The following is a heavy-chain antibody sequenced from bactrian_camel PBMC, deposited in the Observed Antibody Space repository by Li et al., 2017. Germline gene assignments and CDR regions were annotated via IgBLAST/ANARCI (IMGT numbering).Heavy chain of an antibody. J-gene: IGHJ4*01. V-gene: IGHV3S54*01. Sequence: VQLVESGGGAAQPGGYLRLSCVASEDIFRDACMGWFRQAVGKEREEVARISTVGGAAHYADFVKGRFAISRDNAGNTLYLEMDNLAVEDTATYFCAAVDTAYGLGANGLIDYEYHQWGQGTQVTVS. D-gene: IGHD3*01. CDR3: AAVDTAYGLGANGLIDYEYHQ. CDR1: EDIFRDAC. CDR2: ISTVGGAA.